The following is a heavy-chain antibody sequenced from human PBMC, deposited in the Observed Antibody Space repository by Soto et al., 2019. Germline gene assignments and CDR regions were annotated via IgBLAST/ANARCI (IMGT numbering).Heavy chain of an antibody. CDR2: IYWDDDN. Sequence: QITLKESSPTLVKPTQTLTLTCTFSGFSLSTSGVGVGWIRQPPGKALEWLALIYWDDDNRYSPSLKSRLTITKDTSKNQVVLTMTNMYPVDTATYYCAHRPNITVGYIFDYWGQGTLVTVSS. CDR3: AHRPNITVGYIFDY. V-gene: IGHV2-5*02. CDR1: GFSLSTSGVG. J-gene: IGHJ4*02. D-gene: IGHD5-12*01.